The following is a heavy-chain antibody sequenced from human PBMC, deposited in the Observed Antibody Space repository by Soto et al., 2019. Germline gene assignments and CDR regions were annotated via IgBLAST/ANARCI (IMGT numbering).Heavy chain of an antibody. CDR1: GGTFSRYA. J-gene: IGHJ4*02. CDR2: IIPIFGTA. V-gene: IGHV1-69*01. CDR3: AGDTYISSWSSQYFDY. D-gene: IGHD6-13*01. Sequence: QVQLVQSGAEVKKPGSSVKVSCKASGGTFSRYAISWVRQAPGQGLEWMGGIIPIFGTANYAQKFRGRVTITADESTSTAYMEMSSLRSEDTAVYYCAGDTYISSWSSQYFDYWGQGTLVTVSS.